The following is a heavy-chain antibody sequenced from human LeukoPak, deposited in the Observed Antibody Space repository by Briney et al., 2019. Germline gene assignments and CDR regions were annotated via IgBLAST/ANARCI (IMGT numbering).Heavy chain of an antibody. D-gene: IGHD2-2*01. CDR3: ARVGIVVVPAAMLDY. J-gene: IGHJ4*02. Sequence: ASVKVSCKASGYTFTSYAMHWVRQAPGQRLEGMGWINAGNGNTKYSQKFQGRVTITRDTSASTAYMELSSLRSEDTAVYYCARVGIVVVPAAMLDYWGQGTLVTVSS. V-gene: IGHV1-3*01. CDR1: GYTFTSYA. CDR2: INAGNGNT.